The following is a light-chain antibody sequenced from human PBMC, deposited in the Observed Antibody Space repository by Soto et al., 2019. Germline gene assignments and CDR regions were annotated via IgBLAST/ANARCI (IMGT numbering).Light chain of an antibody. J-gene: IGKJ1*01. CDR1: QSVSSSY. V-gene: IGKV3-20*01. CDR3: QQYNNWPPLT. Sequence: EIVLTQAPGTLSLSPGERANLSCSSSQSVSSSYLAWYQQKPGQAPRLLIYGASSRATGIPDRFSGSGSGTDFTLTISSLQSEDFAVYYCQQYNNWPPLTFGQGTKVDIK. CDR2: GAS.